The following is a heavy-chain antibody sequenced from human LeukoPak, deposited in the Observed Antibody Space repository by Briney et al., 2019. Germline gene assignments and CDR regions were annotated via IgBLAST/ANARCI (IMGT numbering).Heavy chain of an antibody. CDR1: GFTFSSYG. CDR2: ISYDGSNK. V-gene: IGHV3-30*03. CDR3: ARGYDSSA. Sequence: GGSLRLSCAASGFTFSSYGMHWVRQAPGKGLEWVAVISYDGSNKYYADSVKGRFTISRDNSKNTLYLQMNSLRAEDTAVYYCARGYDSSAWGQGTLVTVSS. J-gene: IGHJ5*02. D-gene: IGHD3-22*01.